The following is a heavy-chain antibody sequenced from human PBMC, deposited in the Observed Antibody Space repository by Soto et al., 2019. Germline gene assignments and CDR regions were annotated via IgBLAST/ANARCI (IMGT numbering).Heavy chain of an antibody. CDR2: ISGSGGTT. CDR1: GFTFSSYA. V-gene: IGHV3-23*01. CDR3: AKSGPGYCTSASCPLDY. J-gene: IGHJ4*02. D-gene: IGHD2-2*01. Sequence: EVQLLESGGGLVQPGGSLRLSCAASGFTFSSYAMTWVRQAPGKGLEWVSTISGSGGTTHYADSVKGRITISRDRSKNTLYLQVSSLRAEDTAVYYCAKSGPGYCTSASCPLDYWVQGTLVTVSS.